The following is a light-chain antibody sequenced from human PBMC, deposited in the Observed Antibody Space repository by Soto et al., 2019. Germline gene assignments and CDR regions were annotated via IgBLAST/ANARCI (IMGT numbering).Light chain of an antibody. J-gene: IGLJ1*01. Sequence: SVLTQPRSVSGSPGQSVTISCTGTSSDVGGYNYVSWYQQHPDKAPKLMIYDVTKRPSGVPHRFSGSKSDNTASLTISGLQAEDEADYYCSSYAGTNSYVFRTGTTVTVL. CDR2: DVT. CDR1: SSDVGGYNY. V-gene: IGLV2-11*01. CDR3: SSYAGTNSYV.